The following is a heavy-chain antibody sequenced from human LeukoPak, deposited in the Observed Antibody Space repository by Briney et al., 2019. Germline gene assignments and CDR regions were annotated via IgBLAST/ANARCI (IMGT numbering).Heavy chain of an antibody. V-gene: IGHV3-30*04. CDR2: MTYDGSNK. J-gene: IGHJ4*02. CDR1: ELIFSDYA. Sequence: GGSLRLSCAASELIFSDYAIHWIRQAPGKGLEWVALMTYDGSNKYYADSVKGRFTISRDNSKNTLYLQMNSLRAEDTAVYYCASPDYYDSSGYNWGQGTLVTVSS. CDR3: ASPDYYDSSGYN. D-gene: IGHD3-22*01.